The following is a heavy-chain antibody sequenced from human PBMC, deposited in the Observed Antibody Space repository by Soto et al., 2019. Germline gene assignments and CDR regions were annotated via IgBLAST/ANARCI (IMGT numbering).Heavy chain of an antibody. CDR1: GLIFSGYG. CDR3: ARDGIGGTIFWGYFDY. J-gene: IGHJ4*02. CDR2: IRFDGSNI. V-gene: IGHV3-33*01. D-gene: IGHD1-1*01. Sequence: QVHLVESGGGVVQPGGSLRPSCAVPGLIFSGYGMHWVRQAPGKGLEWVAIIRFDGSNIEYADSVKGRFTISRDNSKNMLYLQMNSLRAEDTAVYYCARDGIGGTIFWGYFDYWGQGTLVTVSS.